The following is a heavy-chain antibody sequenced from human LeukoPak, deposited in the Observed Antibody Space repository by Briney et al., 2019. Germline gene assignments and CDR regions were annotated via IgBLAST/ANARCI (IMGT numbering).Heavy chain of an antibody. CDR2: IKQDGSEK. V-gene: IGHV3-7*01. Sequence: PGESLRLSCAASGFTFSSYWMSWVRPAPGEGLEWVANIKQDGSEKYYVDSVKGRFTISRDNAKNSLYLHMHSLRAEDTALYLCAINDYGDPYYFDYWGQGTLVTVSS. CDR1: GFTFSSYW. CDR3: AINDYGDPYYFDY. D-gene: IGHD4-17*01. J-gene: IGHJ4*02.